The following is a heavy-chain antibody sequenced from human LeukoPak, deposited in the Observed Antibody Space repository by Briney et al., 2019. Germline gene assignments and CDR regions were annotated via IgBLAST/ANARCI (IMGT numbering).Heavy chain of an antibody. Sequence: ASVKVSCKVSGYTLTELSMHWVRQAPGKGLEWMGGFDPEDGETIYAQKFQGRVTMTEDTSTDTAYMELSSLRSEDTALYYCAKGYSSGWGDFDYWGQGTLVTVSS. D-gene: IGHD6-19*01. J-gene: IGHJ4*02. CDR1: GYTLTELS. CDR2: FDPEDGET. V-gene: IGHV1-24*01. CDR3: AKGYSSGWGDFDY.